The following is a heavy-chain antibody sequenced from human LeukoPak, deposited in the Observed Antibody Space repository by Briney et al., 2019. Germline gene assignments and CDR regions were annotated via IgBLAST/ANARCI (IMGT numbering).Heavy chain of an antibody. CDR3: ARNRDHFDFWSAFSH. CDR2: IWYDGSKI. D-gene: IGHD3-3*01. J-gene: IGHJ4*02. CDR1: GFIFSSYS. Sequence: GGSLRLSCEASGFIFSSYSMYWVRQTPGKGLEWVASIWYDGSKIDYADSVKGRLTISRDSSKSTVYLQMNSLRPEDTAVYYCARNRDHFDFWSAFSHWGQGTLVTVSS. V-gene: IGHV3-33*07.